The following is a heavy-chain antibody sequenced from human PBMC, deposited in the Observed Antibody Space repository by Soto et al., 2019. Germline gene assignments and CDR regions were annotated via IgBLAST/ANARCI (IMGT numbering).Heavy chain of an antibody. CDR2: INHSGST. CDR1: GGSFSGYY. Sequence: QVQLQQWGAGLLKPSETLSLTCAVYGGSFSGYYWSWIRQPPGKGLEWIGEINHSGSTNYNPSLKSRVTISVDTSKNQFSLKLSSVTAADTAVYYCARGRGFGERSYFDYWGQGTLVTVSS. CDR3: ARGRGFGERSYFDY. V-gene: IGHV4-34*01. D-gene: IGHD3-10*01. J-gene: IGHJ4*02.